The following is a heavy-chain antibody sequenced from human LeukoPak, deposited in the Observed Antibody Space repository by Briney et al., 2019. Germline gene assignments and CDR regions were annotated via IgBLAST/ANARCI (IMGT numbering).Heavy chain of an antibody. J-gene: IGHJ1*01. Sequence: GGSLRLSCAASGFTFSSYDINWVRQAPGKGLEWVSGISGSGGSTYYAHSVKGRFTISRDNSKNTLYLQMSSLRAGDTAVYYCAKASFFQHWGQGTLVTVSS. CDR2: ISGSGGST. CDR3: AKASFFQH. V-gene: IGHV3-23*01. CDR1: GFTFSSYD.